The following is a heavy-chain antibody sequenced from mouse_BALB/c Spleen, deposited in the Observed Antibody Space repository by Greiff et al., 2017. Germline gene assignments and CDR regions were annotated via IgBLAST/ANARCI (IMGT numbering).Heavy chain of an antibody. Sequence: EVQGVESGGGLVKPGGSLKLSCAASGFTFSSYAMSWVRQSPEKRLEWVAEISSGGSYTYYPDTVTGRFTISRDNAKNTLYLEMSSLRSEDTAMYYCARTTTATLYAMDYWGQGTSVTVSS. CDR2: ISSGGSYT. D-gene: IGHD1-2*01. CDR3: ARTTTATLYAMDY. J-gene: IGHJ4*01. CDR1: GFTFSSYA. V-gene: IGHV5-9-4*01.